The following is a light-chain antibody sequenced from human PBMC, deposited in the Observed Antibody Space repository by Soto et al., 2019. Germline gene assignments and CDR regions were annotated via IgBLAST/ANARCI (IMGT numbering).Light chain of an antibody. CDR3: VSSTTSTSYV. J-gene: IGLJ1*01. CDR2: DVN. V-gene: IGLV2-14*01. CDR1: SSDVGGYIY. Sequence: QSALTQPASVSGSPGQSITISCTGTSSDVGGYIYVSWYQQHPGKAPKLMIYDVNNRPSGISNRFSGSKSGNTASLTISGLQADDEADYYCVSSTTSTSYVFGGGTKLTVL.